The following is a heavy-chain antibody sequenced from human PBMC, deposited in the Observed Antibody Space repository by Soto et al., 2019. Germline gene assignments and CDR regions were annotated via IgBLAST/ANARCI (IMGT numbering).Heavy chain of an antibody. CDR1: GISFSTYA. J-gene: IGHJ6*03. CDR2: ISSGSSTI. Sequence: GGSLRLSCAASGISFSTYAMNWVRQAPGKGLEWVSYISSGSSTIYYAESVKGRFTISRDNAKKSLFLQMNSLRAEDTAVYYCAVDYYYMDVWGKGTTVTVSS. V-gene: IGHV3-48*01. CDR3: AVDYYYMDV.